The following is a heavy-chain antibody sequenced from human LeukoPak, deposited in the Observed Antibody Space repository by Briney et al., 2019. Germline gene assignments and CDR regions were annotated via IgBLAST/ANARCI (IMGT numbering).Heavy chain of an antibody. CDR1: GFSVGSNY. V-gene: IGHV3-53*01. D-gene: IGHD6-25*01. CDR3: ARAESGWFDP. Sequence: GGSLRLSCAASGFSVGSNYMSWVRQAPGKGLEWVSVIYTGGSTDYADSVKDRFTISRDNSKNTLTLRMNSLRAEDTAVYYCARAESGWFDPWGQGTLVTVSS. J-gene: IGHJ5*02. CDR2: IYTGGST.